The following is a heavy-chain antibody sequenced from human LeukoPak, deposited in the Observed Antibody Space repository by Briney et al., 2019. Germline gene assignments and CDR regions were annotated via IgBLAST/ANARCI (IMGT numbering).Heavy chain of an antibody. CDR2: ISSSGSTI. CDR1: GFTFSDYY. D-gene: IGHD5-18*01. V-gene: IGHV3-11*04. Sequence: GGSLRLSCAASGFTFSDYYMSWIRQAPGKGLEWVSYISSSGSTIYYADSVKGRFTISRDNAKNSLYLQMNSLRAEDTAVYYCARADTAMAMRLDYWGQGTLVTVSS. J-gene: IGHJ4*02. CDR3: ARADTAMAMRLDY.